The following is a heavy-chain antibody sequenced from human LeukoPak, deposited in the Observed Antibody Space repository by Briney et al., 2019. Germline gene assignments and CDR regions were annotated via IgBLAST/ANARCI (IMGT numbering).Heavy chain of an antibody. D-gene: IGHD2-8*01. Sequence: GGSLRLSCAASGFTFSSYEMNWVRQAPGKGLEWVSYISSSGSTIYYADSVKGRFTISRDNAKNSLYLQMNSLRAEDTAVYYCARYGDYYYYYMDVWGKGTTVTISS. CDR3: ARYGDYYYYYMDV. CDR1: GFTFSSYE. CDR2: ISSSGSTI. V-gene: IGHV3-48*03. J-gene: IGHJ6*03.